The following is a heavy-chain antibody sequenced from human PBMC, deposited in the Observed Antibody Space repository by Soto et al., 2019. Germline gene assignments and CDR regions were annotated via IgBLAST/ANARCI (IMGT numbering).Heavy chain of an antibody. J-gene: IGHJ6*02. CDR3: ARDPYDFWSGSIYYYGMDV. V-gene: IGHV4-59*01. Sequence: PSETLSLTCTVSGGSISSYYWSWIRQPPGKGLEWIGYIYYSGSTNYNPSLKSRVTISVDTSKNQFSLKLSSVTAADTAVYYCARDPYDFWSGSIYYYGMDVWGQGTTVTVSS. D-gene: IGHD3-3*01. CDR2: IYYSGST. CDR1: GGSISSYY.